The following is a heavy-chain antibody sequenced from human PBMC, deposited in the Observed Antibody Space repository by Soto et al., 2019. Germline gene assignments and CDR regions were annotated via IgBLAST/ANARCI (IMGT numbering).Heavy chain of an antibody. CDR2: INAGNGNT. D-gene: IGHD4-17*01. CDR3: ASESYGGEFDY. V-gene: IGHV1-3*01. Sequence: TSVKVSCKDSGYTFTSYGSSWVRQAPGQGLEWMGWINAGNGNTKYSQKFQGRVTITRDTSASTAYMELSSLRSEDTAVYYCASESYGGEFDYWGQGTLVTVSS. J-gene: IGHJ4*02. CDR1: GYTFTSYG.